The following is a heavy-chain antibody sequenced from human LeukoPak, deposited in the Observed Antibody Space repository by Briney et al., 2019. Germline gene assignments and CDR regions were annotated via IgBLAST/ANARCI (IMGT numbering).Heavy chain of an antibody. CDR3: GRYVWGSYHLDY. CDR2: ISAYNGNT. J-gene: IGHJ4*02. Sequence: ASVKVSCKASGYTFTSYDINWVRQATGQGLEWMGWISAYNGNTNYAQKLQGRVTMTTDTSTSTAYMELRSLRSDDTAVYYCGRYVWGSYHLDYWGQGTLVTVSS. V-gene: IGHV1-18*01. D-gene: IGHD3-16*02. CDR1: GYTFTSYD.